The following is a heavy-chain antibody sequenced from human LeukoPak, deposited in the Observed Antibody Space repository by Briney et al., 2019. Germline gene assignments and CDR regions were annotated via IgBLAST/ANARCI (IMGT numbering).Heavy chain of an antibody. CDR2: ISYDGSNK. Sequence: GGSLRLSCAASGFTFRNYVIHWVRQAPGKGLEWVAVISYDGSNKYYADSVKGRFTISRDNSKNTLYLQMNSLRAEDTAVYYCARVGELPFDYWGQGTLVTVSS. J-gene: IGHJ4*02. D-gene: IGHD1-26*01. V-gene: IGHV3-30*04. CDR1: GFTFRNYV. CDR3: ARVGELPFDY.